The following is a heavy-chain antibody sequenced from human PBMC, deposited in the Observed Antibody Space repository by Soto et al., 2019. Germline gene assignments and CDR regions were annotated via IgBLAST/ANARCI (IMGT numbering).Heavy chain of an antibody. CDR1: GFIFNTHG. CDR2: IRHDGGEK. D-gene: IGHD2-15*01. Sequence: QVQLVESGGGVVQPGTSLRLSCVTSGFIFNTHGMHWVRQAPGKGLEWVAVIRHDGGEKYYADSVKGRFTISRDESKNTLPVEMNSRKAEDTAVYYCKTEGGDCFGGRCSSAKWGPGTLVTVFS. J-gene: IGHJ4*02. V-gene: IGHV3-33*01. CDR3: KTEGGDCFGGRCSSAK.